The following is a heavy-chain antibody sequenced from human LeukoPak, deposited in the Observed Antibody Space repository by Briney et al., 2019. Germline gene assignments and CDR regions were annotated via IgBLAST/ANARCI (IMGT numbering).Heavy chain of an antibody. CDR2: IPYDGSNK. CDR1: GFTFSNYV. D-gene: IGHD3-10*01. Sequence: GRSLRLSCAASGFTFSNYVMHWVRQAPGKGLEWVALIPYDGSNKYYADSVKGRFTISRDNSKNTLYLQMNSLRAEDTAVYYCAKDRRITMVRGRGINYFDYWGQGTLVTVSS. CDR3: AKDRRITMVRGRGINYFDY. J-gene: IGHJ4*02. V-gene: IGHV3-30-3*01.